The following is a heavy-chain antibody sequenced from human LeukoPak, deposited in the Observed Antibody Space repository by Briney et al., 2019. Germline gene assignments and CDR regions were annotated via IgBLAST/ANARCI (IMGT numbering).Heavy chain of an antibody. D-gene: IGHD2-2*01. CDR3: ARVKVVDYYFGY. V-gene: IGHV4-31*03. Sequence: PSETLSLTCTVSGGSISSGGYYWSWIRQHPGKGLEWIGYIYYSGSTYYNPSLKSRVTISVDTSKNQFSLKLSSVTAADTAVYYCARVKVVDYYFGYWGQGTLVTVSS. CDR1: GGSISSGGYY. J-gene: IGHJ4*02. CDR2: IYYSGST.